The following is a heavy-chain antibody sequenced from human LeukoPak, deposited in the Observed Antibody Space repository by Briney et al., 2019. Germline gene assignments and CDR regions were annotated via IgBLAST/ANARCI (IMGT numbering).Heavy chain of an antibody. Sequence: ASVKVSCKASGYTFTGYYMHWVRQAPGQGLEWRGWINPNSGGTNYAQKFQGRVTITRDTAISTAYMELSRLRSDDTAVYYCASFHCSSTSCSLDYWGQGTLVTGSS. CDR3: ASFHCSSTSCSLDY. CDR1: GYTFTGYY. CDR2: INPNSGGT. D-gene: IGHD2-2*01. J-gene: IGHJ4*02. V-gene: IGHV1-2*02.